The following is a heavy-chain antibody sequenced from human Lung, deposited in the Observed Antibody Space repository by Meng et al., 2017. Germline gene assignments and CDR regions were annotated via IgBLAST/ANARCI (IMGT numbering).Heavy chain of an antibody. CDR2: INHSGST. J-gene: IGHJ4*02. CDR3: ARGPTTMAHDFDY. D-gene: IGHD4-11*01. V-gene: IGHV4-34*01. Sequence: QVPLKQWVAGLLKPSETLSLTCVVSGGSFSDYYWSWIRQPPGKGLEWIGEINHSGSTNYNPSLESRATISVDTSQNNLSLKLSSVTAADSAVYYCARGPTTMAHDFDYWGQGTLVTVSS. CDR1: GGSFSDYY.